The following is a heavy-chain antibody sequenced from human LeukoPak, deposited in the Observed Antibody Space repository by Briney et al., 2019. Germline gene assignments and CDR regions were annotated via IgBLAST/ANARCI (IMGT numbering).Heavy chain of an antibody. CDR1: GGSISSSSYY. CDR2: IYYSGST. D-gene: IGHD3-22*01. CDR3: ARGRLRITMIVVVITTNAFDI. V-gene: IGHV4-39*01. Sequence: NPSETLSLTCTVSGGSISSSSYYWGWIRQPPGKGLEWIGSIYYSGSTYYNPSLKSRVTISVDTSKNQFSLKLSSVTAADTAVYYCARGRLRITMIVVVITTNAFDIWGQGTMVTVSS. J-gene: IGHJ3*02.